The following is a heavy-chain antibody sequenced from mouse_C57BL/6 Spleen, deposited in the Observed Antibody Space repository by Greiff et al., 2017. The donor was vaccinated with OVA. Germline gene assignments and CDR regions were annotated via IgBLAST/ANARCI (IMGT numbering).Heavy chain of an antibody. CDR2: INPNYGTT. CDR3: ARSVDSSGYDWFAY. J-gene: IGHJ3*01. V-gene: IGHV1-39*01. D-gene: IGHD3-2*02. CDR1: GYSFTDYN. Sequence: EVKLMESGPELVKPGASVKISCKASGYSFTDYNMNWVKQSHGKSLEWIGVINPNYGTTSYNQKFKGKATLTVDQSSSTAYMQLNSLTSEDSAVYYCARSVDSSGYDWFAYWGQGTLVTVSA.